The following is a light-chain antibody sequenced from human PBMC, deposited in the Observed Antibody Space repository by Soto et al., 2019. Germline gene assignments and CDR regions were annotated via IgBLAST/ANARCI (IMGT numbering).Light chain of an antibody. V-gene: IGLV2-23*02. CDR3: CSYAGSSTLYV. Sequence: QSVLTQPASVSGSPGQSITISCTGTSSDIGTYILVSWYQQHPRKAPKLMIYEVNKRPSGVSDRFSGSKSGNTASLTISGLQAEDEADYYCCSYAGSSTLYVFGTGTKLTVL. CDR1: SSDIGTYIL. J-gene: IGLJ1*01. CDR2: EVN.